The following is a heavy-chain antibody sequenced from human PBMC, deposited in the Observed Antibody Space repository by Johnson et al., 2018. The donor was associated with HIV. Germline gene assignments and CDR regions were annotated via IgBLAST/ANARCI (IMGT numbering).Heavy chain of an antibody. J-gene: IGHJ3*02. CDR1: GFTVSSNY. CDR2: IYSGGGT. V-gene: IGHV3-66*02. CDR3: ARTRQGAFDI. Sequence: VQLVESGGGLVQPGGSLRLSCAASGFTVSSNYMSWVRQAPGKGLEWVSVIYSGGGTYYEDSVKGRFTISRDNSKNTLYLQMNSLRPQDTAVYYCARTRQGAFDIWCQGTMVTVSS.